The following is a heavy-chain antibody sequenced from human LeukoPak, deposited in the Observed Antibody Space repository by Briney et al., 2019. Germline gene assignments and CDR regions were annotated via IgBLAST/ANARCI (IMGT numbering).Heavy chain of an antibody. CDR2: ISWNSGSI. J-gene: IGHJ4*02. Sequence: GGSLRLSCAASGFTFDDYAMHWVRQAPGKGLEWVSGISWNSGSIGYADSVKGRFTISRDNAKNSLYLQMNSLRAEDTALYYCAKEEMATTGFDYWGQGTLVTVSS. D-gene: IGHD5-24*01. CDR3: AKEEMATTGFDY. V-gene: IGHV3-9*01. CDR1: GFTFDDYA.